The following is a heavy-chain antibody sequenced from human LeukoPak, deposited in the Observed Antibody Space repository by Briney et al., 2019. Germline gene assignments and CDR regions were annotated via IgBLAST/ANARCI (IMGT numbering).Heavy chain of an antibody. D-gene: IGHD3-22*01. CDR2: IYSGGST. CDR3: ARGNYYYDSSGYYY. V-gene: IGHV3-66*01. J-gene: IGHJ4*02. CDR1: GFTFSSYA. Sequence: GGSLRLSCAASGFTFSSYAMHWVRQAPGKGLEWVSVIYSGGSTYYADSVKGRFTISRDNSKNTLYLQMNSLRAEDTAVYYCARGNYYYDSSGYYYWGQGTLVTVSS.